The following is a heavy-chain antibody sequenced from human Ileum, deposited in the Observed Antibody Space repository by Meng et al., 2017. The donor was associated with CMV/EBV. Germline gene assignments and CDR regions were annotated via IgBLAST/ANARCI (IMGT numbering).Heavy chain of an antibody. J-gene: IGHJ4*02. Sequence: KASGYNFNNCWIGWVRQMPGKGLEWMGVIYPGDSDTRYSPSFQGQVTISADKSISTAYLQWSSLKASDTAMYYCARHFREGVYYYEDYWGQGTLVTVSS. CDR1: GYNFNNCW. CDR2: IYPGDSDT. CDR3: ARHFREGVYYYEDY. D-gene: IGHD3-22*01. V-gene: IGHV5-51*01.